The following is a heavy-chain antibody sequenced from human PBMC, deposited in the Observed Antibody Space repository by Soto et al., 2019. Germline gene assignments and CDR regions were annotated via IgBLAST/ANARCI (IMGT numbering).Heavy chain of an antibody. D-gene: IGHD2-15*01. Sequence: GASVKVSCKTSGYIFTAYSMHWVRQAPGQGLEWMGVVNPSGGSAHYAQSFEGRVTLTRDTSTSTFYMELSSLRSEDKAVYYCAREENCRGGTCYSEYFHHWGQGTLVTVSS. CDR3: AREENCRGGTCYSEYFHH. V-gene: IGHV1-46*01. J-gene: IGHJ1*01. CDR1: GYIFTAYS. CDR2: VNPSGGSA.